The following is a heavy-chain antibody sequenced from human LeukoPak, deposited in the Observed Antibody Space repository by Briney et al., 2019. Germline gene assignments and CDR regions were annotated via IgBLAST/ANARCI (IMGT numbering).Heavy chain of an antibody. CDR2: IKQDGSEK. D-gene: IGHD3-3*01. J-gene: IGHJ4*02. V-gene: IGHV3-7*01. CDR1: GFTFSSYW. Sequence: GGSLRLSCAASGFTFSSYWMSWVRQAPGKGLEWVANIKQDGSEKYYVDSVKGRFTISRDNAKNSLYLQMNSLRAEDTAVYYCARGDPIYDFWSGGDYWGQGSLVTVSS. CDR3: ARGDPIYDFWSGGDY.